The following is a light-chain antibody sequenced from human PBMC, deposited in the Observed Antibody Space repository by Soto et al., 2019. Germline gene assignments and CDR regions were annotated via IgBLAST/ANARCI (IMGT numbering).Light chain of an antibody. V-gene: IGKV1-5*03. CDR3: QQYSTYTPRT. CDR2: KAS. J-gene: IGKJ1*01. CDR1: QSISIW. Sequence: DIQMTPSPSTLSASVVDRVTIICLASQSISIWLAWYQQKPGKVPKILIYKASSLESGVPSRFSGSGSGTEITLTIRSLQPDDFATYYCQQYSTYTPRTFGQGTKGDIK.